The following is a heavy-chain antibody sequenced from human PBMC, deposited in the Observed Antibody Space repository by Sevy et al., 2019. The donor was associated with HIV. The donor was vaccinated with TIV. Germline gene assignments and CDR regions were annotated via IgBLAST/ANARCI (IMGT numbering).Heavy chain of an antibody. D-gene: IGHD5-18*01. Sequence: GGSLRLSCAASGFTVNSNYMTWVRQAPGKGLEGVSVIHSDDTTYHADSVKDRFSISRDNFKNTLYLHVSSLRAEDTAVYYCARGKSGYGYALNYCGQGTLVTVSS. J-gene: IGHJ4*02. CDR1: GFTVNSNY. V-gene: IGHV3-66*01. CDR2: IHSDDTT. CDR3: ARGKSGYGYALNY.